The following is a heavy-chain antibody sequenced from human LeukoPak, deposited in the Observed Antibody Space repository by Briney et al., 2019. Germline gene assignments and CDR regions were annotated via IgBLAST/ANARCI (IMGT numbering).Heavy chain of an antibody. V-gene: IGHV1-18*01. CDR2: ISAYNGNT. D-gene: IGHD2-15*01. Sequence: GASVKVSCKASGYTFTSYGISWVRQAPGQGLEWMGWISAYNGNTNYAQKLQGRVTMTTDTSTSTAYMELRSLRSDDTAVYYCVSGLEGSGPYGMDVWGQGTTVTVSS. CDR1: GYTFTSYG. CDR3: VSGLEGSGPYGMDV. J-gene: IGHJ6*02.